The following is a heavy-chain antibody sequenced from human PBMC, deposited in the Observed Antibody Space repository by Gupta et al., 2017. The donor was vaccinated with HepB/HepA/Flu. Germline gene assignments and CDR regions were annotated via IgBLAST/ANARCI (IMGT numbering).Heavy chain of an antibody. CDR3: ARGLYYYDSSKPGELDP. CDR2: INPSGGST. J-gene: IGHJ5*02. Sequence: QVQLVQSGAEVKKPGASVKVSCKASGYTFTSYYMHWVRQAPGQGLEWMGIINPSGGSTSYAQKFQGRVTMTRDTSTSTVYMELSSLRSEDTAVYYCARGLYYYDSSKPGELDPWGQGTLVTVSS. V-gene: IGHV1-46*01. CDR1: GYTFTSYY. D-gene: IGHD3-22*01.